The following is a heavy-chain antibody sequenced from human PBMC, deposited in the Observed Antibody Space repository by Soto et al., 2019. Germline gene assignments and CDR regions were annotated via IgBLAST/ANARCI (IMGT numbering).Heavy chain of an antibody. V-gene: IGHV4-39*01. CDR1: GGSISSSSYY. CDR2: IYYSGST. D-gene: IGHD3-3*01. J-gene: IGHJ6*02. Sequence: PSETLSLTCTVSGGSISSSSYYWGWIRQPPGKGLEWIGSIYYSGSTYHNPSLKSRVTISVDTSKNQFSLKLSSVTAADTAVYYCASITIFGVVMGYYYHGMDVWGQGTTVTVSS. CDR3: ASITIFGVVMGYYYHGMDV.